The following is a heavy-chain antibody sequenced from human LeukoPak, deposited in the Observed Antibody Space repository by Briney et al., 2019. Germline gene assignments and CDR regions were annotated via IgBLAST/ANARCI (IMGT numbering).Heavy chain of an antibody. D-gene: IGHD3-22*01. V-gene: IGHV3-11*01. CDR3: ARDGERGDYYDSSGYYWNDY. J-gene: IGHJ4*02. CDR2: ISSSGSTI. Sequence: GGSLRLSCAASGFTFSDYYMSCMRQAPGKGLEWVSYISSSGSTIYYADSVKGRFTISRHNAKNSLYLKMNSLRAEDTAVYYCARDGERGDYYDSSGYYWNDYWGQGTLVTVSS. CDR1: GFTFSDYY.